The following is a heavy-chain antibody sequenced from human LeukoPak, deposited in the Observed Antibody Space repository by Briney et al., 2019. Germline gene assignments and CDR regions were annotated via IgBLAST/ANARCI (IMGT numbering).Heavy chain of an antibody. D-gene: IGHD2-15*01. Sequence: PSETLSLTCTVSGGSISSSSYYWGWIRQPPGKGLEWIGSIYYSGSTYHNPSLKSRVIISVDTSKNQFSLELSSVTAADTAVYYCAREDRYCSGGSCYSWGQGTLVTVSS. CDR1: GGSISSSSYY. J-gene: IGHJ4*02. CDR2: IYYSGST. V-gene: IGHV4-39*07. CDR3: AREDRYCSGGSCYS.